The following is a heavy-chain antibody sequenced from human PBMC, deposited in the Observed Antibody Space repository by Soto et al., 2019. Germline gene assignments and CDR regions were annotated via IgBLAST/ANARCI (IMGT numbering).Heavy chain of an antibody. CDR3: ARDLAAVPRAFDY. V-gene: IGHV4-59*01. J-gene: IGHJ4*02. Sequence: QVQLQESGPGLLKPSETLSLTCTVSGGSISSYFYSWVRQPPGKGLEWIGSVYYTGTTDYNPSLKSRVTISVDTSKTQFSLNLRSETAADTAVYYCARDLAAVPRAFDYWGRGTLVTVSS. CDR2: VYYTGTT. CDR1: GGSISSYF. D-gene: IGHD6-13*01.